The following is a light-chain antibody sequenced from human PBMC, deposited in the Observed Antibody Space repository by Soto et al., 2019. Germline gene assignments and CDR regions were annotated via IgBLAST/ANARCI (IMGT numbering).Light chain of an antibody. CDR2: GTS. V-gene: IGKV3-15*01. CDR1: ESVSSN. CDR3: QQYNNWPPGA. Sequence: ETVMTQSPATLSVSPGERATLSCRASESVSSNVAWYQQKPGQAPRLLIYGTSTRATGIPARFSGSGSGTVFTLTISSLQSEDSAVYYCQQYNNWPPGAFGQGTKVEIK. J-gene: IGKJ1*01.